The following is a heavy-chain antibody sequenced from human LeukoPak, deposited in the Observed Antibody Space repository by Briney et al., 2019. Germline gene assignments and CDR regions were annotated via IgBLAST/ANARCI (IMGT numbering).Heavy chain of an antibody. CDR1: GFTFSSYW. J-gene: IGHJ4*02. Sequence: PGGSLRLSCAASGFTFSSYWMSWVRQGPGKGLEWVAVIWYDGSNKYYADSVKGRFSISRDNSKSTVYLQMNSLRAEDTAVYYCARDSSAMYYNPFDYWGQGTLVTVSS. V-gene: IGHV3-33*08. D-gene: IGHD3-10*01. CDR2: IWYDGSNK. CDR3: ARDSSAMYYNPFDY.